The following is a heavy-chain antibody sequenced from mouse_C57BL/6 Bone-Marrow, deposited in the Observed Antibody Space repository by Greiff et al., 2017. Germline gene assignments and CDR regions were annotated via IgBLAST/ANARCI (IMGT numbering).Heavy chain of an antibody. CDR1: GYTFTDYN. CDR2: INPNNGGT. Sequence: EVQLQQSGPELVKPGASVKIPCKASGYTFTDYNMDWVKQSHGKSLEWIGDINPNNGGTIYNQKFKGKATLTVDKSSSTAYMELRSLTSEDTAVYYCARRHYGSSYVDYWGQGTTLTVSS. D-gene: IGHD1-1*01. CDR3: ARRHYGSSYVDY. V-gene: IGHV1-18*01. J-gene: IGHJ2*01.